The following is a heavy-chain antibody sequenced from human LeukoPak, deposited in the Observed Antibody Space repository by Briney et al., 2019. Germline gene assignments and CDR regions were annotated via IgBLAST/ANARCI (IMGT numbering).Heavy chain of an antibody. Sequence: PGGSLRLSCAASGFTFSSYWMSWVRQAPGKGLEWVANIKQDGSEKYYVDSVKGRFTISRDNAKNSLYLQMNSLRAEDTAVYYCARAPQTYYDFWSGQTNYYYYYYMDVWGKGTTVTVSS. D-gene: IGHD3-3*01. J-gene: IGHJ6*03. CDR3: ARAPQTYYDFWSGQTNYYYYYYMDV. V-gene: IGHV3-7*04. CDR2: IKQDGSEK. CDR1: GFTFSSYW.